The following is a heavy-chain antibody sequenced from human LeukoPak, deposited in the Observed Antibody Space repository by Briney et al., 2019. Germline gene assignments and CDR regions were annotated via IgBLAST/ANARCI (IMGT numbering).Heavy chain of an antibody. CDR3: ARGKWELLVDY. CDR1: GGSISSGDYY. V-gene: IGHV4-30-4*01. CDR2: IYYSGST. D-gene: IGHD1-26*01. Sequence: SETLSLTCTVSGGSISSGDYYWRWIRQPSGKGLEWIGYIYYSGSTYYNPSLKSRVTISVDTSKNQFSLKLSSVTAADTAVYYCARGKWELLVDYWGQGTLVTVSS. J-gene: IGHJ4*02.